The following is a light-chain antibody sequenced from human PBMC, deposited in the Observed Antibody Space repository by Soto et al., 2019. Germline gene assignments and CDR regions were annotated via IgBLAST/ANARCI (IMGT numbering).Light chain of an antibody. V-gene: IGKV1-5*01. CDR1: QIISSR. CDR2: GAS. Sequence: DIQMTQSPSTLSASLGDRVTITCRASQIISSRLAWYQQKPGKAPKLLIYGASTLESGVPSRFSGSGSGTEFTLTISSLQPDDFATYYCQQYDSYWTFGQGNKVEMK. J-gene: IGKJ1*01. CDR3: QQYDSYWT.